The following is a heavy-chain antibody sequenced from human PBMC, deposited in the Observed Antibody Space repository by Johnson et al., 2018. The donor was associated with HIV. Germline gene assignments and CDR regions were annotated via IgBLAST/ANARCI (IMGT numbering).Heavy chain of an antibody. Sequence: QVQLVESGGGLVQPGGSLRLSCAASGFTFSSYAMHWVRQAPGEGLEWVAVISYDGTNKYYADSVKGRFTISRDNSKNTLYLQMNSLRAEDTAVYYCVKGIDSSSWYAFDIWGQGTMVTVSS. J-gene: IGHJ3*02. CDR3: VKGIDSSSWYAFDI. V-gene: IGHV3-30-3*01. D-gene: IGHD6-13*01. CDR1: GFTFSSYA. CDR2: ISYDGTNK.